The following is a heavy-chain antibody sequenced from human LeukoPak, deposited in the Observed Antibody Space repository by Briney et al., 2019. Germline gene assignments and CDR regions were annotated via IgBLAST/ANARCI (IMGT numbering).Heavy chain of an antibody. Sequence: ASVKVSCKASGGTFSSYAISWVRQAPGQGLEWMGRIILILGIANYAQKFQGRVTITADKSTSTAYMELSSLRSEDTAVYYCARFFAGSGNTRGAFDIWGQGTMVTVSS. V-gene: IGHV1-69*04. CDR2: IILILGIA. D-gene: IGHD3-10*01. CDR1: GGTFSSYA. J-gene: IGHJ3*02. CDR3: ARFFAGSGNTRGAFDI.